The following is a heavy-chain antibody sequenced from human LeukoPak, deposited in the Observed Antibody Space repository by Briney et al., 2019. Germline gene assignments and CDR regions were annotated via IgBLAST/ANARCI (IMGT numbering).Heavy chain of an antibody. CDR2: IKSKRDGETT. CDR3: TSLVGSPTY. CDR1: GFNFQYAW. J-gene: IGHJ4*02. Sequence: GGSLRLSCAGSGFNFQYAWMTWVRQAPGKGLEWVGRIKSKRDGETTDYAALVKSRSSISRDDSKNTVYLQMNSLRTEDTAVYYCTSLVGSPTYWGQGTLVAVSS. D-gene: IGHD4-23*01. V-gene: IGHV3-15*01.